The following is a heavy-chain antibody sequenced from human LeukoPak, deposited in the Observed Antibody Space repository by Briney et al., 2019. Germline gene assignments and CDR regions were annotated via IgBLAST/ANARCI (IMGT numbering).Heavy chain of an antibody. CDR3: TRLRYGDYG. CDR2: ISSSGGTI. V-gene: IGHV3-48*03. D-gene: IGHD4-17*01. J-gene: IGHJ4*02. Sequence: GGSLRLSCAASGFTFSSYEMNWVRQAPGKGLEWVSYISSSGGTIHYADSVKGRFTISRDNAKNSLYLQMNSLRGEDTAVYYCTRLRYGDYGWGQGTLVTVSS. CDR1: GFTFSSYE.